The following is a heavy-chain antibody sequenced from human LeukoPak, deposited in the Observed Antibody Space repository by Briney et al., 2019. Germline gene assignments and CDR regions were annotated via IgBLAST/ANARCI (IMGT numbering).Heavy chain of an antibody. J-gene: IGHJ6*03. V-gene: IGHV1-18*01. Sequence: ASVKVSCKASGYTFTSYGISWVRQAPGQGLEWMGWISAYNGNTNYAQKLQGRVTMTTDTSTSTAYMELRSLRSEDTAVYYCARGDVLMVYAPNYYYCYMDVWGKGTTVTVSS. D-gene: IGHD2-8*01. CDR2: ISAYNGNT. CDR3: ARGDVLMVYAPNYYYCYMDV. CDR1: GYTFTSYG.